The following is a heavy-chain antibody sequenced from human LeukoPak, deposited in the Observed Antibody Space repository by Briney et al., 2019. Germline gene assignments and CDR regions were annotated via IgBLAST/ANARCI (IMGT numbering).Heavy chain of an antibody. CDR2: VRETGAST. J-gene: IGHJ4*02. CDR1: GFTFSSYA. CDR3: AKEKAGSGSYYVDY. D-gene: IGHD3-10*01. Sequence: GGSLRLSCAASGFTFSSYAMSWVRQAPGKGLEWVSAVRETGASTFYADSVKGRFTISRDNSKNTLYLQMNSLRAEDTAIYYCAKEKAGSGSYYVDYWGQGTLVTDSS. V-gene: IGHV3-23*01.